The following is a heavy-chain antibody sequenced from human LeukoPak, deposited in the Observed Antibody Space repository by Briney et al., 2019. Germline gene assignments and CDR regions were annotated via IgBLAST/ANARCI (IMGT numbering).Heavy chain of an antibody. CDR2: IYTSGST. CDR1: GGSISSGSYY. J-gene: IGHJ4*02. V-gene: IGHV4-61*02. Sequence: PSETLSLTCTVSGGSISSGSYYWSWIRQPAGKGLEWIGRIYTSGSTNYNPSLKSRVTISVDTSKNQFSLKLSSVTAADTAVYYCAREGPTIFGVVIPPFDYWGQGTLVTVSS. D-gene: IGHD3-3*01. CDR3: AREGPTIFGVVIPPFDY.